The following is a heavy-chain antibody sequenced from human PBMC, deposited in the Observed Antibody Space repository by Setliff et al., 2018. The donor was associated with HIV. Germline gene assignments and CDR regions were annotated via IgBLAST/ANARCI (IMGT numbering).Heavy chain of an antibody. Sequence: PGGSLRLSCAASGFTLSNYAMGWVRQVPGKGLEWVASISNTGRTTYYADSAKGRFIISRDNSENTAYLQMSSLRVEDTAVYYCVKVSRGTVVRGVILVGYFDYWGQGTLVTVSS. V-gene: IGHV3-23*01. D-gene: IGHD3-10*02. CDR3: VKVSRGTVVRGVILVGYFDY. CDR1: GFTLSNYA. J-gene: IGHJ4*02. CDR2: ISNTGRTT.